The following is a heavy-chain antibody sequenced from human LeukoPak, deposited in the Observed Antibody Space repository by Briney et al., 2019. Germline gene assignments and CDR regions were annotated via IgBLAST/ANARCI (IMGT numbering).Heavy chain of an antibody. CDR1: GFTFNSYE. J-gene: IGHJ4*02. V-gene: IGHV3-48*03. D-gene: IGHD6-13*01. CDR3: AGGVAAAGTGYFDY. Sequence: QTGGSLRLSCAASGFTFNSYEMNWVRQTPGKGLEWVSYIGSSGGTIFYADSVKGRFTISRDNSKNTLYLQMNSLRAEDTAVYYCAGGVAAAGTGYFDYWGQGTLVTVSS. CDR2: IGSSGGTI.